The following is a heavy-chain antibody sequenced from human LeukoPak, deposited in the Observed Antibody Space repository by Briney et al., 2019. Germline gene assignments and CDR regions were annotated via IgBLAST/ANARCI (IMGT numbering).Heavy chain of an antibody. V-gene: IGHV1-18*01. CDR2: ISAHGGKT. CDR1: GYTFSSYD. D-gene: IGHD5-12*01. J-gene: IGHJ4*02. CDR3: ARGGASSGYDY. Sequence: SVKVSCKASGYTFSSYDISWVRQAPGQGLEWVGWISAHGGKTNYAHKVQGRVTMTTDTSTSTAYMELRSLTSDDTAIYYCARGGASSGYDYWGQGTLVTVSS.